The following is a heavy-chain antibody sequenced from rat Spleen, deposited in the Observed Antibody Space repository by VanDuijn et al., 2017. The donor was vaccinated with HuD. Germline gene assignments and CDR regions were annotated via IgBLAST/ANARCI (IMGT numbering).Heavy chain of an antibody. V-gene: IGHV5-31*01. CDR2: TTNTGDST. Sequence: EVHLVESGGGLVQPGRSLKLSCAASGFTFSDYYMAWIRQGPGKGLEWVASTTNTGDSTYYPDSVKGRFTISRDNAKSTLYLQMNSLRSEDTATYYCTRDGYYSSFDYWGQGVMVTVSS. CDR3: TRDGYYSSFDY. CDR1: GFTFSDYY. D-gene: IGHD1-2*01. J-gene: IGHJ2*01.